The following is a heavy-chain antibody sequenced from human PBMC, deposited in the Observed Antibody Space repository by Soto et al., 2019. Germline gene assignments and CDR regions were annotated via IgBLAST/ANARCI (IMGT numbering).Heavy chain of an antibody. D-gene: IGHD3-22*01. CDR1: GFTFSSYS. CDR3: ARGADYDSSGIRLNWFDP. Sequence: EVQLVESGGGLVQAGGSMRLSCAASGFTFSSYSMNWVRQAPGKGLEWVSYISSSSSTIYYADSVKGRFTISRDNAKNSLYLQMNSLRDEDTAVYYCARGADYDSSGIRLNWFDPWGQGTLVTVSS. V-gene: IGHV3-48*02. J-gene: IGHJ5*02. CDR2: ISSSSSTI.